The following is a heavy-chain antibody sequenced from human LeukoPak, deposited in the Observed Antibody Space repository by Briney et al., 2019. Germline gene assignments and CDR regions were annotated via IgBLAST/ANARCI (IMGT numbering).Heavy chain of an antibody. CDR3: ARDFSSSSTVYYYYYMDV. CDR1: GGSISNKY. Sequence: SETLSLTCTVSGGSISNKYWSWIRQPPGKGLEWIGYIYYSGSTNYNPSLKSRVTISVDTSKNQFSLKLSSVTAADTAIYYCARDFSSSSTVYYYYYMDVWGKGTTVTVSS. J-gene: IGHJ6*03. V-gene: IGHV4-59*12. CDR2: IYYSGST. D-gene: IGHD6-6*01.